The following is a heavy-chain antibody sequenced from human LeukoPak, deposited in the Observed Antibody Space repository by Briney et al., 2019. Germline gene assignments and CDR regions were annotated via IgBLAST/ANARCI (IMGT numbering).Heavy chain of an antibody. Sequence: PGGSLRLSCAASGFTVSSNYMSWVRQAPGKGLEWVANIKQDGSEKYYVDSVKGRFTISRDNAKNSLYLQMNSLRAEDTAVYYCVRDHRGVDAFDIWGQGTMVTVSS. V-gene: IGHV3-7*01. J-gene: IGHJ3*02. CDR2: IKQDGSEK. D-gene: IGHD3-10*01. CDR3: VRDHRGVDAFDI. CDR1: GFTVSSNY.